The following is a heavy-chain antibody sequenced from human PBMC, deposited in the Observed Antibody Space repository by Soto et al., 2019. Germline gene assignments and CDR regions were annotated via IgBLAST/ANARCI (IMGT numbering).Heavy chain of an antibody. J-gene: IGHJ3*01. CDR1: GYTFINYG. CDR3: ARWSAIVGGAEALDV. D-gene: IGHD1-26*01. CDR2: LRAYNGDT. Sequence: QVQLVQSGAEVKKPGASVRVSCKTSGYTFINYGITWVRQAPGQGLEWMGWLRAYNGDTSSSEKLQDRFTRTTDTSTNTVYMDLRSLTSDNTAVYYCARWSAIVGGAEALDVWGKGTMVIVSS. V-gene: IGHV1-18*01.